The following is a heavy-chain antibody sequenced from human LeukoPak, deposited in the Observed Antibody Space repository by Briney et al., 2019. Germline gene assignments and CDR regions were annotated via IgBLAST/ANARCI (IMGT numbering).Heavy chain of an antibody. V-gene: IGHV4-34*01. CDR2: INHSGST. CDR1: GGSFSGYY. J-gene: IGHJ5*02. CDR3: ARAHITIFGVAEGVWFDP. Sequence: SETLSLTCAVYGGSFSGYYGSWIRQPPGKGLEWIGEINHSGSTNYNPSLKSRVTISVDTSKNQFSLKLSSVTAADTAVYYCARAHITIFGVAEGVWFDPWGQGTLVTVSS. D-gene: IGHD3-3*01.